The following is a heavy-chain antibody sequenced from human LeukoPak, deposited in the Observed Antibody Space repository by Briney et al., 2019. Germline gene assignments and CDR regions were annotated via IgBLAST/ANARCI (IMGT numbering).Heavy chain of an antibody. CDR1: GFTFSSYS. J-gene: IGHJ4*02. CDR3: ASYVGATTVYFDY. V-gene: IGHV3-21*01. Sequence: GGSLRLSCAASGFTFSSYSMNWDRQAPGKGLEWVSSISSSSSYIYYADSVKGRFTISRDNAKNSLYLQMNSLRAEDTAVYYCASYVGATTVYFDYWGQGTLVTVSS. CDR2: ISSSSSYI. D-gene: IGHD1-26*01.